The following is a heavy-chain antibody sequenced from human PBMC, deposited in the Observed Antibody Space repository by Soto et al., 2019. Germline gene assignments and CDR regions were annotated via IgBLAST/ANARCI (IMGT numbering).Heavy chain of an antibody. CDR2: IYPGDSDT. D-gene: IGHD3-16*01. CDR1: GYSFTSYW. Sequence: GESLTISCKGSGYSFTSYWIGWVRQMPGKGLEWMGIIYPGDSDTRYSPSVQGQVTISADKSISTAYLQWSSLKASDTAMYYCARHHLGVIMVTGAHYYYGMDVWGQGTTVTVSS. CDR3: ARHHLGVIMVTGAHYYYGMDV. J-gene: IGHJ6*02. V-gene: IGHV5-51*01.